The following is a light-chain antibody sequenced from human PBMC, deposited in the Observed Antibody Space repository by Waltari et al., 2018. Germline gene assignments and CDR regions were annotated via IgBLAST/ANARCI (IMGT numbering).Light chain of an antibody. CDR2: YNSDSEK. Sequence: QPVLTQPPSSSASPGESARLTCTLPSDINVGDFNIYWYQQKPGSPPRFLLYYNSDSEKAQGSGVPSRFSGSKDASANAGILLISGLQSEDEADYYCMFWPSNVWVCGGGTKLTVL. CDR1: SDINVGDFN. J-gene: IGLJ3*02. V-gene: IGLV5-37*01. CDR3: MFWPSNVWV.